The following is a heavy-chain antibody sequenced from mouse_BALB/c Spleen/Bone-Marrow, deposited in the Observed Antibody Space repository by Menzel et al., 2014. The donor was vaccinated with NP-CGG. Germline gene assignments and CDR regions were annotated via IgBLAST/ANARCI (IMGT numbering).Heavy chain of an antibody. V-gene: IGHV1-54*03. CDR3: ARRDDAMDY. J-gene: IGHJ4*01. CDR1: GYAFTNYL. Sequence: LVESGAELVRPGTSVKVSCKASGYAFTNYLIEWVKQRPGQGLEWIGVINPGSGGTNYNEKFKDKATLTADKSSSTAYMQLSSLTADDSAVYFCARRDDAMDYWGQGTSVTVSS. CDR2: INPGSGGT. D-gene: IGHD3-3*01.